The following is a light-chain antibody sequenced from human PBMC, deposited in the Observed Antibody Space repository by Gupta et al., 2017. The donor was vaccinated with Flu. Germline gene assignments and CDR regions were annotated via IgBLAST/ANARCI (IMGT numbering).Light chain of an antibody. CDR2: EDN. CDR1: SGSIASNY. CDR3: QSYDSSNQV. V-gene: IGLV6-57*02. J-gene: IGLJ3*02. Sequence: NFMLTQPHSVSESPGKTVTISCTSSSGSIASNYVKWYQQRPGSAPRTVIDEDNQRPSGVPDRFSSSIDSSSNSTSLTISGLKTEDEADHYCQSYDSSNQVFSGGTKLSV.